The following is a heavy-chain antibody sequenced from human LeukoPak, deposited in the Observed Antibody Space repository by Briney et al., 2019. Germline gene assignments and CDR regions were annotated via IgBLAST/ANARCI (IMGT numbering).Heavy chain of an antibody. V-gene: IGHV4-59*01. CDR1: GGSISSYY. Sequence: SETLSLTCTVSGGSISSYYWSWIRQPPGKGLEWIGYIYYSGSTNYNPSLKSRVTISVDTSKNQFSLKLSSVTAADTAVYYCARVGADGSGSYYYREAYYFDYWGQGTLVTVSS. CDR2: IYYSGST. D-gene: IGHD3-10*01. CDR3: ARVGADGSGSYYYREAYYFDY. J-gene: IGHJ4*02.